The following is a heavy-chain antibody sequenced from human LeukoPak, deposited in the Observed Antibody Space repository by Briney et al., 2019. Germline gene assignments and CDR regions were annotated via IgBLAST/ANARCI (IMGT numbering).Heavy chain of an antibody. J-gene: IGHJ4*02. D-gene: IGHD1-26*01. Sequence: GGSLRLSCAASGFTFSSYRMNWVRQAPGKGLQWVSSISTRSSHIYYTDSVKGRFTISRDNAKNSLYLQMTGLTVDDTAVCDCAREGAAVSGTMDYWGQGTLVTVSS. CDR2: ISTRSSHI. V-gene: IGHV3-21*06. CDR1: GFTFSSYR. CDR3: AREGAAVSGTMDY.